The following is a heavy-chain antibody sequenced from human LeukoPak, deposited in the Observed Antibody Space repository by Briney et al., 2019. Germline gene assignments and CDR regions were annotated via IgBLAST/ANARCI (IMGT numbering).Heavy chain of an antibody. CDR1: GLTVSAYA. D-gene: IGHD3-10*01. J-gene: IGHJ4*02. CDR3: AARKVRGVWFYLDY. V-gene: IGHV3-23*01. Sequence: GGSLRLSCAASGLTVSAYAMAWVRQAPGKGLEWVSTIYDDNTYYADSVKGRFAISTDNSKNTLYLQMNSLRVEDTAVYFCAARKVRGVWFYLDYWGQGTLVTVSS. CDR2: IYDDNT.